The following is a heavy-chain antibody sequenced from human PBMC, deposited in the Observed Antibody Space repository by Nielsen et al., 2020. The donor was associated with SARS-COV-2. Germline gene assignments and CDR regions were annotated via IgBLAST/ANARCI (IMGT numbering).Heavy chain of an antibody. CDR1: GGSMSRFY. V-gene: IGHV4-59*12. CDR2: INDSGST. D-gene: IGHD3-22*01. J-gene: IGHJ3*02. Sequence: GSLRLSCTVSGGSMSRFYWSWIRQSPGKGLEWIGYINDSGSTKYSPSLKSRVTISSDTSKNQFSLKLSSVTAADTAVYYCARVRITMIVVVDAFDIWGQGTMVTVSS. CDR3: ARVRITMIVVVDAFDI.